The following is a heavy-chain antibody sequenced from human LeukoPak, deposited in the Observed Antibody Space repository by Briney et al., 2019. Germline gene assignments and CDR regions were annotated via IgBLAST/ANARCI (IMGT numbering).Heavy chain of an antibody. J-gene: IGHJ5*02. V-gene: IGHV4-61*02. Sequence: SQTQSLTCTVSGGSISSGSYYWSWIRQPAGMGLEWIGRSYTSGSTNYDPSLKSRVTISVDTSKNQFSLKLSSVTAADAAVYYCARSGYSYGYYTNWFDPWGQGTLVTVSS. D-gene: IGHD5-18*01. CDR1: GGSISSGSYY. CDR3: ARSGYSYGYYTNWFDP. CDR2: SYTSGST.